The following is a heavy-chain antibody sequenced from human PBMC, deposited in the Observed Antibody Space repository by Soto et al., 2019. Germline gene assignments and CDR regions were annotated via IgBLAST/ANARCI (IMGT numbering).Heavy chain of an antibody. J-gene: IGHJ6*02. CDR2: ISGSGVST. CDR1: GFTFKDYA. Sequence: DVHLLESGGGLVQTGGSLRVSCVASGFTFKDYAMSWVRQAPGGGREWVAGISGSGVSTYYAGSVKGLFTISRDNSKITVYLQMNNLRADDTAVYYCARDRTFNYFYGMDVWGQGTTVTVSS. V-gene: IGHV3-23*01. CDR3: ARDRTFNYFYGMDV.